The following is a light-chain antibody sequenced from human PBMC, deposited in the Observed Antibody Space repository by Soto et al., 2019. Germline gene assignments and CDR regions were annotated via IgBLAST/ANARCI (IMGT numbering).Light chain of an antibody. CDR2: GAS. Sequence: EIVMTQSPATLSVSLGERATLSCRASQSVGSDLAWYQHKPGQAPSLLIYGASTRAAGIPARFSGSGSGTDFTLTISSLQSEDFAIYYCQQYNNWPPWTFSQGTKVEIK. V-gene: IGKV3-15*01. CDR1: QSVGSD. CDR3: QQYNNWPPWT. J-gene: IGKJ1*01.